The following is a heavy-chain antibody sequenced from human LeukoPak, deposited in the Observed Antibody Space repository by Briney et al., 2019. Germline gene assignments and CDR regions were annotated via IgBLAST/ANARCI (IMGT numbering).Heavy chain of an antibody. D-gene: IGHD5-18*01. Sequence: PSETLSLTCTVSGGSISSYYWSWIRQPPGKGLEWIGYIYYSGSTNYNPSLKSRVTISLDTSMDQISLKLTSMTAADTAVYYCARGWDTGYGYYGMDVWGQGTTVTVSS. V-gene: IGHV4-59*12. CDR3: ARGWDTGYGYYGMDV. CDR2: IYYSGST. J-gene: IGHJ6*02. CDR1: GGSISSYY.